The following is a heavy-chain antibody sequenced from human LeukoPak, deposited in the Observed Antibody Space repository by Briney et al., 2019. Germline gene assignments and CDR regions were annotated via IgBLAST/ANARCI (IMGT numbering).Heavy chain of an antibody. J-gene: IGHJ3*02. CDR3: ASLKLGDAAFDI. V-gene: IGHV3-21*01. D-gene: IGHD7-27*01. CDR1: GFTFSSYG. Sequence: PGGSLRLSCAASGFTFSSYGMNRVRQAPGKGLEWVSSISSNGSYVYYADSVKGRFTISRDNAKNSLYLQMSSLRAEDTAVYCCASLKLGDAAFDIWGQGTMVTVSS. CDR2: ISSNGSYV.